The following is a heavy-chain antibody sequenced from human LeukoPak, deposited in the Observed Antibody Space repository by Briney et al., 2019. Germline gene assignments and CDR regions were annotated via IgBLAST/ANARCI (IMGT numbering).Heavy chain of an antibody. V-gene: IGHV1-8*01. Sequence: ASVKVSCKASGYTFTSYDINWVRQATGQGLEWMGWMNPNSGNTGYAQKFQGRVTMTRDTSTSTVYMELSSLRSEDTVVYYCASGSSGWYYYYMDVWGKGTTVTISS. CDR3: ASGSSGWYYYYMDV. J-gene: IGHJ6*03. CDR2: MNPNSGNT. CDR1: GYTFTSYD. D-gene: IGHD6-19*01.